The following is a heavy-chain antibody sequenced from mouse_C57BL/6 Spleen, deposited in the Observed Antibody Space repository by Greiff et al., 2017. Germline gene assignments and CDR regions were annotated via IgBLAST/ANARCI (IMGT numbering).Heavy chain of an antibody. D-gene: IGHD2-2*01. Sequence: EVMLVESGPELVKPGASVKISCKASGYSFTGYYMNWVKQSPEKSLEWIGEINPSTGGTTYNQKFKAKATLTVDKSSSTAYMQLKSLTSEDSAVYYCARYGYDGYYFDYWGQGTTLTVSS. V-gene: IGHV1-42*01. J-gene: IGHJ2*01. CDR1: GYSFTGYY. CDR2: INPSTGGT. CDR3: ARYGYDGYYFDY.